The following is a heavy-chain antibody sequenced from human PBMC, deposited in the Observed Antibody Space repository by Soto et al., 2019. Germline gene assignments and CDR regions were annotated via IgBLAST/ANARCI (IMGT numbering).Heavy chain of an antibody. J-gene: IGHJ3*02. CDR3: ARDISYYDSSPAGSINAFDI. D-gene: IGHD3-22*01. CDR1: GFTFSDYY. Sequence: GGFLRLSCEGSGFTFSDYYISWIRQAPGKGLEWISYSSNSGTFSRYADSVKGRFTISRDNAKNSLYLQMNSLRAEDTAVYYCARDISYYDSSPAGSINAFDIWGQGTMVTVSS. V-gene: IGHV3-11*06. CDR2: SSNSGTFS.